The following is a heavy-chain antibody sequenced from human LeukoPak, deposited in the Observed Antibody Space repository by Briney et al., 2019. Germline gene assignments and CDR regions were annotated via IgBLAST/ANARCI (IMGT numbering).Heavy chain of an antibody. J-gene: IGHJ4*02. D-gene: IGHD3-10*01. CDR1: GGTFSSYA. CDR3: ASAGYYYGSGSYYNGPFDY. CDR2: IIPFFGTA. V-gene: IGHV1-69*05. Sequence: GCSVNVSCKASGGTFSSYAISWVRQAPGQGLEGMGRIIPFFGTANDAQKFEGRVTITRDESTSTAYMELSSLRSEDTGVYYCASAGYYYGSGSYYNGPFDYWGQGTLVTVSS.